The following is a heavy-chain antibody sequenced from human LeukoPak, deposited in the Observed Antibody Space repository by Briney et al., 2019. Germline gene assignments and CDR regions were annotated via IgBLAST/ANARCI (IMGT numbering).Heavy chain of an antibody. V-gene: IGHV1-8*03. CDR2: MNPNSGNT. Sequence: GASVKVSCKASGYTFTSYDINWVRQATGQGLEWMGWMNPNSGNTGYAQKFQGRVTITRKTSISTAYMELSSLRSEDTAVYYCAVMAYYDFWSGYYTLDYWGQGTLVTVSS. CDR3: AVMAYYDFWSGYYTLDY. CDR1: GYTFTSYD. J-gene: IGHJ4*02. D-gene: IGHD3-3*01.